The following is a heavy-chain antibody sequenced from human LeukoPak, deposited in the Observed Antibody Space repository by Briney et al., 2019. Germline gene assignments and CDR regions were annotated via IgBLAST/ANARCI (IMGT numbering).Heavy chain of an antibody. D-gene: IGHD5-18*01. CDR2: IYYSGST. CDR1: GGSISSYY. Sequence: PSETLSLTCTVSGGSISSYYWSWIRQPPGKGLKGIGYIYYSGSTNYNPSLKSRVTISVDTSKNQFSLKLSSVTAADTAVYYCARGGYSYGNGPDYWGQGTLVTVSS. CDR3: ARGGYSYGNGPDY. V-gene: IGHV4-59*01. J-gene: IGHJ4*02.